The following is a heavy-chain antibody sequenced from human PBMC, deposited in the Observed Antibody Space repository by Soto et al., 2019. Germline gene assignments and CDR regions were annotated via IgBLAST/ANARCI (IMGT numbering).Heavy chain of an antibody. CDR1: GGSISSSNW. Sequence: SETLSLTCAVSGGSISSSNWWSWVRQPPGKGLEWIGEIYHSGSTNYNPSLKSRVTISVDKSKNQFSLKLSSVTAADTAVYYCARTPVAEDYYYGMDVWGQGTTVTVSS. V-gene: IGHV4-4*02. CDR3: ARTPVAEDYYYGMDV. D-gene: IGHD6-19*01. J-gene: IGHJ6*02. CDR2: IYHSGST.